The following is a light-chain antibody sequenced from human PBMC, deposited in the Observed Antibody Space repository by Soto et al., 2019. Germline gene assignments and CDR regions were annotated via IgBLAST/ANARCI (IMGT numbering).Light chain of an antibody. CDR1: QSVSSN. V-gene: IGKV3-15*01. J-gene: IGKJ1*01. CDR2: GAS. Sequence: EIVLTQPPGTLSLSPGERATLSCRASQSVSSNLAWYQQKPGQAPRLLIYGASTRATGIPARFSGSGSGTEFTLTISSLQSEDFAVYYCQQYDNRPPRTFGQGTKVDIK. CDR3: QQYDNRPPRT.